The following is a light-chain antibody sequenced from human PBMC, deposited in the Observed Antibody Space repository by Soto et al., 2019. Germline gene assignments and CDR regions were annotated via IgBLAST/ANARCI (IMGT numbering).Light chain of an antibody. Sequence: EIVLTQSPATLSLSPWEIATLSCGASQSVSSDLAWYQQKPGQAPRLLIYDASNRATGIPARFSGSGSGTDFTLTISSLVAEDFAVYYCQQRSNWPPITFGQGTRLEIK. CDR2: DAS. CDR1: QSVSSD. CDR3: QQRSNWPPIT. V-gene: IGKV3-11*01. J-gene: IGKJ5*01.